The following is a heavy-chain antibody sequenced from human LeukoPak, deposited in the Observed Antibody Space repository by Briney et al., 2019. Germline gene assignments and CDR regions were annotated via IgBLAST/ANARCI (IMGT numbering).Heavy chain of an antibody. CDR3: ARGPKKDSYGAFDFDY. D-gene: IGHD5-18*01. V-gene: IGHV3-21*01. CDR2: ISSSSSYI. J-gene: IGHJ4*02. CDR1: GFTFSSYS. Sequence: PGGSLRLSCAASGFTFSSYSMNWVRQAPGRGLEWVSSISSSSSYIYYADSVKGRFTISRDNAKNSLYLQMNSLRAEDTAVYYCARGPKKDSYGAFDFDYWGQGTLVTVSS.